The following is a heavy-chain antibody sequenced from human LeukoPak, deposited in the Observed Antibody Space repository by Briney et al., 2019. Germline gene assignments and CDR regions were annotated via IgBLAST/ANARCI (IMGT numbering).Heavy chain of an antibody. CDR2: ISSSSSTI. J-gene: IGHJ6*02. Sequence: GGSLRLSCAASGFTFSSYSMNWVRQAPGKGLEWVSYISSSSSTIYYADSVKGRFTISRDNAKNSLYLQMNSLRAEDTAVYYCARDPTLYSIVDYYYGMDVWGQGTTVTVSS. D-gene: IGHD2-15*01. V-gene: IGHV3-48*01. CDR3: ARDPTLYSIVDYYYGMDV. CDR1: GFTFSSYS.